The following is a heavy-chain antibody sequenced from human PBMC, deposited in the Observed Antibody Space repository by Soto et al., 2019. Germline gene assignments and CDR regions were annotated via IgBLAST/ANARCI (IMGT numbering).Heavy chain of an antibody. V-gene: IGHV3-23*01. CDR2: ISDGGGT. Sequence: VQLLESGGGLVQPGWALRLSCAASRFTFSSSAMSWVRPASGKGLELVSTISDGGGTYYADSVKGRFTISRDNSKNTLFLQKKNPGAGDTASYYCTGVANYRSTPNHFYPWGQRTLGAVAA. D-gene: IGHD2-2*01. J-gene: IGHJ5*02. CDR3: TGVANYRSTPNHFYP. CDR1: RFTFSSSA.